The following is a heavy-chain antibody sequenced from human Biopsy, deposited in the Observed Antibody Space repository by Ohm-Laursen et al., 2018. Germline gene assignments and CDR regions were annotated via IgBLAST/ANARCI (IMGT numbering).Heavy chain of an antibody. D-gene: IGHD1/OR15-1a*01. CDR1: GFTFSDYY. CDR2: ISGTGGSL. J-gene: IGHJ4*02. Sequence: GSLRLSCAASGFTFSDYYMSWVRQAPGKGLEWVSYISGTGGSLDYADSVKGRFTISRDNAKNSLYLQINSLRDEDTAVYYCARDLSFGTVSDYWGQGTLVTVSS. V-gene: IGHV3-11*01. CDR3: ARDLSFGTVSDY.